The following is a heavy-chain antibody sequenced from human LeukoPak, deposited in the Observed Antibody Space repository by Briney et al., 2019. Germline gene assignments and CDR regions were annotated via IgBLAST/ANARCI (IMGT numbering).Heavy chain of an antibody. Sequence: SETLSLTCTVSGDSISSVDSYWNWIRQHPGLGLEWIGYIHYSGPTHYSPSLKSRLTISVDTSKNQFSLKLTSVTAADTAVYYCARDKGLRAFDVWGPGTVVAVSS. D-gene: IGHD2-15*01. J-gene: IGHJ3*01. CDR1: GDSISSVDSY. CDR3: ARDKGLRAFDV. CDR2: IHYSGPT. V-gene: IGHV4-31*03.